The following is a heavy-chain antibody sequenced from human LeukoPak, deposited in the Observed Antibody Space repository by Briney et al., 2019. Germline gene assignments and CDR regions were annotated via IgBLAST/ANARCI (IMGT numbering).Heavy chain of an antibody. CDR2: IGSDNKP. J-gene: IGHJ4*02. Sequence: GGSLRLSCEASGFTFSAYAMTWVRQAPGQGLEWVSSIGSDNKPHYSESVKGRFAISRDNSKNTLYLQMNNLGAEDTAVYYCARGRSGSYPPGMYWGQGTLVTVSS. V-gene: IGHV3-23*05. D-gene: IGHD1-26*01. CDR1: GFTFSAYA. CDR3: ARGRSGSYPPGMY.